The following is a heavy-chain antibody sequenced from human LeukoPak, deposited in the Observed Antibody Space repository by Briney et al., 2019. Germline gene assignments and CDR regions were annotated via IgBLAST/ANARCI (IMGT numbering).Heavy chain of an antibody. V-gene: IGHV4-59*08. J-gene: IGHJ6*02. Sequence: SETLSLTCTVSGGSISSYYWSWIRQPPGKGLEWIGYIYYSGSTNYNPSLKSRVTISVDTSKNQFSLKLSSVTAADTAVYYCARHVGSYGDYRYYYYGMDVWGQGTTVTVSS. CDR2: IYYSGST. CDR3: ARHVGSYGDYRYYYYGMDV. D-gene: IGHD4-17*01. CDR1: GGSISSYY.